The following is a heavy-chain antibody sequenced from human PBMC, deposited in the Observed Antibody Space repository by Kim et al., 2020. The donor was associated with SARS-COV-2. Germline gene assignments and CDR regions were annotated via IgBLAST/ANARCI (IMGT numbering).Heavy chain of an antibody. J-gene: IGHJ5*02. D-gene: IGHD3-10*01. CDR1: GASIRLSTYY. Sequence: SETLSLTCTVSGASIRLSTYYWGWVRQPPGKGLEWIGSIYQTGSTYYNPSLKSRVTMSVDTSKNQFTLNLNSVTAADTALYYCARLTYGGEGLDPWGQGT. CDR2: IYQTGST. CDR3: ARLTYGGEGLDP. V-gene: IGHV4-39*01.